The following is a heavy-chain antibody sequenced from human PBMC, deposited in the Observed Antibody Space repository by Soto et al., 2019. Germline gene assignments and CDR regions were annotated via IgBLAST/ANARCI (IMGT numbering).Heavy chain of an antibody. CDR2: IIPIFGTA. CDR3: ARARAPLDYDSSGHQFDY. J-gene: IGHJ4*02. D-gene: IGHD3-22*01. CDR1: GGTFSSYA. V-gene: IGHV1-69*13. Sequence: SVKVSCKASGGTFSSYAISWVRQAPGQGLEWMGGIIPIFGTANYAQKFQGRVTITADESTSTAYMELSSLRSEDTAVYYCARARAPLDYDSSGHQFDYWGQGTLVTVSS.